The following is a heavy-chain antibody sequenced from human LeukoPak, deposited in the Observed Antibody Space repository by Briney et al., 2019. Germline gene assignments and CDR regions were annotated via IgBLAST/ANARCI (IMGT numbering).Heavy chain of an antibody. CDR1: GFTFSSYS. CDR2: ISGSGGST. J-gene: IGHJ4*02. CDR3: AKDLVSTVKYYFDY. D-gene: IGHD4-17*01. Sequence: GGSLRLSCAASGFTFSSYSMNWVRQAPGKGLEWVSAISGSGGSTYYADSVKGRFTISRDNSKNTLYLQMNSLRAEDTAVYYCAKDLVSTVKYYFDYWGQGTLVTVSS. V-gene: IGHV3-23*01.